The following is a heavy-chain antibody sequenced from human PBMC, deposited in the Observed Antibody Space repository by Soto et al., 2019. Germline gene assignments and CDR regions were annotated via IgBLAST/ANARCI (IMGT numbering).Heavy chain of an antibody. D-gene: IGHD3-10*01. Sequence: ASVKVSCKASGYTFTSYGISWVRQAPGQGLEWMGWISAYNGNTNYAQKLQGRVTMTTDTSTSTAYMELRSLRSDDTAVYYCASPGRTSAHDYYYYYGMDVWGQGTTVTVSS. CDR1: GYTFTSYG. CDR2: ISAYNGNT. V-gene: IGHV1-18*01. J-gene: IGHJ6*02. CDR3: ASPGRTSAHDYYYYYGMDV.